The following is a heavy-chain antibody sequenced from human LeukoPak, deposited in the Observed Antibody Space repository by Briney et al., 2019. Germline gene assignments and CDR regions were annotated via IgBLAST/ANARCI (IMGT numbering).Heavy chain of an antibody. Sequence: GGSLRLSCAASGFTFSTYEMTWVRQAPGKGLEWVSHISTSGSTIYNADSVKGRFTIPTDNAKNSLYLQMNSLRAEDTAVYYCARARTRFCSGGSCYSGYAFDIWGQGTMVTVSS. CDR2: ISTSGSTI. J-gene: IGHJ3*02. D-gene: IGHD2-15*01. V-gene: IGHV3-48*03. CDR3: ARARTRFCSGGSCYSGYAFDI. CDR1: GFTFSTYE.